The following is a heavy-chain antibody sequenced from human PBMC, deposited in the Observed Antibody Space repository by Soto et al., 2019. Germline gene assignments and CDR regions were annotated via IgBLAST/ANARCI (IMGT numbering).Heavy chain of an antibody. CDR3: ASTTTVDYDFWSGYHRGAAFDI. D-gene: IGHD3-3*01. J-gene: IGHJ3*02. CDR2: IKQDGSEK. V-gene: IGHV3-7*03. CDR1: GFTFSSYW. Sequence: PGGSLRLSCAASGFTFSSYWMSWVRQAPGKGLEWVANIKQDGSEKYYVDSVKGRFTISRDNAKNSLYLQMNSLRAEDTAVYYCASTTTVDYDFWSGYHRGAAFDIWGQGTMVTVSS.